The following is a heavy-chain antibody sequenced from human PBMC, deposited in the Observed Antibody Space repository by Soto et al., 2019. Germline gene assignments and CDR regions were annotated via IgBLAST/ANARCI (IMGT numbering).Heavy chain of an antibody. CDR2: ISGSGGST. D-gene: IGHD6-13*01. J-gene: IGHJ6*03. CDR1: GFTFSSYA. V-gene: IGHV3-23*01. CDR3: AKDQVLAAYYYYYMDV. Sequence: GGSLRLSCAASGFTFSSYAMSWVRQAPGKGLEWVSAISGSGGSTYYADSVKGRFTISRDNSKNTLYLQMNSLRAEDTAVYYCAKDQVLAAYYYYYMDVWGKGTTVTVSS.